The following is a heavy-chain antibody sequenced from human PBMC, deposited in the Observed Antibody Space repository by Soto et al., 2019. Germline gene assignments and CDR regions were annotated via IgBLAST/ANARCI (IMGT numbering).Heavy chain of an antibody. CDR1: GFSLTTSGVG. CDR2: IYWNQDK. V-gene: IGHV2-5*01. J-gene: IGHJ4*02. Sequence: QITLKESGPTLVKPTQTLTLTCTFSGFSLTTSGVGVGWIRQPPGKAPEWLALIYWNQDKQYSPSLKSRLTITKDTSKNQVILTLTNVDPVDTATYFCAHRGSFSPTFFDYWGPGTLVTVSS. CDR3: AHRGSFSPTFFDY.